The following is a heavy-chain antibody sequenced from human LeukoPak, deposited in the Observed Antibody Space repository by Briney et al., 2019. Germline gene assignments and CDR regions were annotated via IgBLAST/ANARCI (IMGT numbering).Heavy chain of an antibody. J-gene: IGHJ4*02. CDR3: ARGEDYVWGGQGSYYFDY. CDR1: GGSISSGGYY. Sequence: PSETLSLTCTVSGGSISSGGYYWSWIRQHPGKGLEWIGYIYYSGSTYYNPSLKSRVTISVDTSKNQFSLTLSSVTAADTAVYYCARGEDYVWGGQGSYYFDYWGQGTLVTVSS. V-gene: IGHV4-31*03. CDR2: IYYSGST. D-gene: IGHD3-16*01.